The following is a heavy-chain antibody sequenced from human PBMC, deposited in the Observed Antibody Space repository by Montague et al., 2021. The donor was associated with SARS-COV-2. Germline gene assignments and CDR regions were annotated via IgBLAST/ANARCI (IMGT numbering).Heavy chain of an antibody. J-gene: IGHJ4*02. CDR3: ARDNGPIWFGESSLDY. D-gene: IGHD3-10*01. CDR1: GFTFSSYA. Sequence: LRLSCAASGFTFSSYAMHWVRQAPGKGLEWVAVISYDGSNKYYADSVKGRFTISRDSSKNTLYLQMNSLRAEDTAVYYCARDNGPIWFGESSLDYWGQGTLVTVSS. V-gene: IGHV3-30*04. CDR2: ISYDGSNK.